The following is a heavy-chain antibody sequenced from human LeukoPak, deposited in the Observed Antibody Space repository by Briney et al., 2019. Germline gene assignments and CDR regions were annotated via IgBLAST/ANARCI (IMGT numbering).Heavy chain of an antibody. CDR2: ISSSSSYT. Sequence: PGGSLRLSCAASGFTFSSYSVKWVRQAPGKGLEWVSSISSSSSYTYYADSVKGRFTISRDNAKTSLYLQMKRLRAEDTAVYYCAKWNDGSGWRQGTLVTVSS. D-gene: IGHD1-20*01. V-gene: IGHV3-21*01. CDR3: AKWNDGSG. J-gene: IGHJ4*02. CDR1: GFTFSSYS.